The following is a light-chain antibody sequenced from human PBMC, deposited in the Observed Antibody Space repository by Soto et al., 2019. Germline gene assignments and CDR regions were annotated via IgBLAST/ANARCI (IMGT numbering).Light chain of an antibody. CDR3: GADPGSGSNFVAV. CDR2: VGTGGIVG. V-gene: IGLV9-49*01. Sequence: QLVLTQPPSASASLGASVTLTCTLSSGYSNYKVDWYQQRPGKGPRFVMRVGTGGIVGSKGDGIPDRFSVLGSGLNRYLTIKNIQEEDESDYHCGADPGSGSNFVAVFGGGTKLTVL. CDR1: SGYSNYK. J-gene: IGLJ3*02.